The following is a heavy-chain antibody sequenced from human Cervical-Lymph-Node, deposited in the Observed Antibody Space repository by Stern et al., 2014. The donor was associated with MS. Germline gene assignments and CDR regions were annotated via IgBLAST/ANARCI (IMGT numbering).Heavy chain of an antibody. CDR1: GFTFSKAW. V-gene: IGHV3-15*01. J-gene: IGHJ3*02. D-gene: IGHD4-23*01. CDR2: ISTETDGGTP. Sequence: VQLVQSGGGLVKPGESLRLSCEASGFTFSKAWMTWVRQAPGKGLQGVGQISTETDGGTPEYAANVKGRFILSRDDSKNTLNLQMNSLKTEDSAVYYCTTKLNLAVGTSRVETFDTGGQGTRVIVS. CDR3: TTKLNLAVGTSRVETFDT.